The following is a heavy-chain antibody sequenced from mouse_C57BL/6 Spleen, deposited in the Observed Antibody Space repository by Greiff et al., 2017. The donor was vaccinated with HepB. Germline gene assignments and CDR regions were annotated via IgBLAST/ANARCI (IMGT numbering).Heavy chain of an antibody. CDR1: GYTFTDYY. J-gene: IGHJ2*01. Sequence: EVKLQQSGPELVKPGASVKISCKASGYTFTDYYMNWVKQSHGKSLEWIGDINPNNGGTSYNQKFKGKATLTVDKSSSTAYMELRSLTSEDSAVYYCARGAAQATDYWGQGTTLTVSS. D-gene: IGHD3-2*02. CDR3: ARGAAQATDY. CDR2: INPNNGGT. V-gene: IGHV1-26*01.